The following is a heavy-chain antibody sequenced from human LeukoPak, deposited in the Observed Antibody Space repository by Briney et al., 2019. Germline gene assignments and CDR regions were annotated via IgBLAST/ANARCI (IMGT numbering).Heavy chain of an antibody. J-gene: IGHJ4*02. CDR1: GLTFSSYA. Sequence: GRSLRLSCAASGLTFSSYAMHWVRQAPGKGLEWGAVISYDGSNKYYADSVKGRFTISRDNSKNTLYLQMNSLRAEDTAVYYCARQKVGAAERLDYWGQGTLVTVSS. D-gene: IGHD1-26*01. CDR2: ISYDGSNK. V-gene: IGHV3-30-3*01. CDR3: ARQKVGAAERLDY.